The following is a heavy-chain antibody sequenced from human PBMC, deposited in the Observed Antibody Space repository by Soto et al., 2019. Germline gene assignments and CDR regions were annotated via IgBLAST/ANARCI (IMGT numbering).Heavy chain of an antibody. CDR2: INPRGGGT. Sequence: QVQLVQSGAEVKKPGASVKVSCKASGYSFTSYYMHWVRQAPGQGLEWMGIINPRGGGTSYTQKFQGRVTLTRDTSTSTVYMEVYTLRSEDTAVYYCARVGGTYTVDYWGQGTLVTVSS. CDR1: GYSFTSYY. V-gene: IGHV1-46*03. J-gene: IGHJ4*02. CDR3: ARVGGTYTVDY. D-gene: IGHD1-26*01.